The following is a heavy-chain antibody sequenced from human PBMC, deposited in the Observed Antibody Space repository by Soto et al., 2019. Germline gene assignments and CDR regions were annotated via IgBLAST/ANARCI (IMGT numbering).Heavy chain of an antibody. CDR3: ARDAWVTGGVDY. J-gene: IGHJ4*02. CDR2: IYYSGST. CDR1: GGSISSGDYY. Sequence: PSETLSLTCTVSGGSISSGDYYWSWIRQPPGKGLEWIGYIYYSGSTYYNPSLKSRVTISVDTSKNQFSLKLSSVTAADTAVYYCARDAWVTGGVDYWGQGTLLTVSS. V-gene: IGHV4-30-4*01. D-gene: IGHD5-18*01.